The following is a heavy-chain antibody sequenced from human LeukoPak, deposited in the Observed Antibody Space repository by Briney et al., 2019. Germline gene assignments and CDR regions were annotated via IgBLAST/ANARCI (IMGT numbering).Heavy chain of an antibody. Sequence: SETLSLTCTVSGGSISSSSYYWGWIRQPPGKGLEWIGSIYYSGSTYYNPSLKSRVTISIDTSKNQFSLKLSSVTAADTAVYYCARAGGYSSSPFDYWGQGTLVTVSS. CDR3: ARAGGYSSSPFDY. CDR1: GGSISSSSYY. J-gene: IGHJ4*02. V-gene: IGHV4-39*01. CDR2: IYYSGST. D-gene: IGHD6-6*01.